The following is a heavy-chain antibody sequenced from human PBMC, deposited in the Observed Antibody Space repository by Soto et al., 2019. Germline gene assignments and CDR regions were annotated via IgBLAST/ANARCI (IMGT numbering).Heavy chain of an antibody. D-gene: IGHD6-13*01. CDR3: AKRDSGSWSKFDY. Sequence: PGGSLRLSCAASGFTFSDYAMNWVRQRPGKGLEWVSTISDGGGSTYYADSVKGRLTISRDNSKNTLYLQMTSLSAEDTAIYYCAKRDSGSWSKFDYWGQGTLVTVSS. CDR2: ISDGGGST. J-gene: IGHJ4*02. CDR1: GFTFSDYA. V-gene: IGHV3-23*01.